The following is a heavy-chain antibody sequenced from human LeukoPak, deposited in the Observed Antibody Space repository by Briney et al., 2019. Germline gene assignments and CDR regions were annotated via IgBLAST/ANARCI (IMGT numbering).Heavy chain of an antibody. CDR3: ARGDYYDSSGYYSTQDY. V-gene: IGHV1-8*02. CDR2: MNPNSGNT. J-gene: IGHJ4*02. CDR1: GYTFTSYG. D-gene: IGHD3-22*01. Sequence: ASVKVSCKASGYTFTSYGISWVRQATGQGLEWMGWMNPNSGNTGYAQKFQGRVTMTRNTSISTAYMELSSLRSEDTAVYYCARGDYYDSSGYYSTQDYWGQGTLVTVSS.